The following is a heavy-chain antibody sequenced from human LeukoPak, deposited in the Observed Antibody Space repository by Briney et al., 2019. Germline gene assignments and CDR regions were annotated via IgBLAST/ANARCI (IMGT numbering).Heavy chain of an antibody. Sequence: GGSLRLSCAASGFSFSDAWMNWVRQAPGKGLEWVGRIKSKADGETIDYAAPVKGRFTFSRDDSKNMLYLQMNSLKSEDTAVYYCSTLTSRGLSDSWGQGTLVTVSS. CDR1: GFSFSDAW. CDR3: STLTSRGLSDS. J-gene: IGHJ4*02. D-gene: IGHD1-20*01. CDR2: IKSKADGETI. V-gene: IGHV3-15*07.